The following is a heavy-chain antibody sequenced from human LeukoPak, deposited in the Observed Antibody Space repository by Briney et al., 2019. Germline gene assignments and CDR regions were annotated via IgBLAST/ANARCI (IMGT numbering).Heavy chain of an antibody. D-gene: IGHD6-19*01. Sequence: GGSLRLSCAASGFTFSTYTMHWVRQAPGKGLEWVAVISYDGSNKYYADSVKGRFTISRDNSKNTLYLQMNSLRAEDTSVYYCARDLVGSRWYVDNWGQGTLVTVSS. J-gene: IGHJ4*02. V-gene: IGHV3-30-3*01. CDR1: GFTFSTYT. CDR2: ISYDGSNK. CDR3: ARDLVGSRWYVDN.